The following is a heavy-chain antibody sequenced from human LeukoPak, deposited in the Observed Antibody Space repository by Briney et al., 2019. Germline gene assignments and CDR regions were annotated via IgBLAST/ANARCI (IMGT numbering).Heavy chain of an antibody. V-gene: IGHV3-15*01. D-gene: IGHD3-22*01. Sequence: PGGSLRLSCAASGFTFSSYWMSWVRQAPGKGLEWVGRIKSKTDGGTTDYAAPVKGRFTISRDDSKNTLYLQMNSLKTEDTAVYYCTTAASYYDSSGYYRDYWGQGTLVTVSS. J-gene: IGHJ4*02. CDR3: TTAASYYDSSGYYRDY. CDR1: GFTFSSYW. CDR2: IKSKTDGGTT.